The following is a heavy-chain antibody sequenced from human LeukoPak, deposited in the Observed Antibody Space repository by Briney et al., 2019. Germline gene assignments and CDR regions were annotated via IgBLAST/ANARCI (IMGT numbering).Heavy chain of an antibody. V-gene: IGHV3-15*07. D-gene: IGHD3-10*01. CDR3: TTGIRGD. Sequence: GGSLRLSCSASGLTVTNAWMNWVRQAPEEGLDWVGRIASKPDGGPTDYAAPVKGRFTISRDDSKNTLNLQMNCLKTEDTAVYYCTTGIRGDWGQGTLVTVSS. CDR1: GLTVTNAW. CDR2: IASKPDGGPT. J-gene: IGHJ4*02.